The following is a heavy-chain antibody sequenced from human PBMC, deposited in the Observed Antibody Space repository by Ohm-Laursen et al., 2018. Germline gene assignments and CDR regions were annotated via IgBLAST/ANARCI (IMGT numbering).Heavy chain of an antibody. CDR3: AKDLRYYDSSGYYESYYYYGMDV. J-gene: IGHJ6*02. D-gene: IGHD3-22*01. CDR2: ISYDGSNK. Sequence: SLRLSCAASGFTFSSYGMHWVRQAPGKGLEWVAVISYDGSNKYYADSVKGRFTISRDNSKNTLYLQMNSLRAEDTAVYYCAKDLRYYDSSGYYESYYYYGMDVWGQGTTVTVSS. V-gene: IGHV3-30*18. CDR1: GFTFSSYG.